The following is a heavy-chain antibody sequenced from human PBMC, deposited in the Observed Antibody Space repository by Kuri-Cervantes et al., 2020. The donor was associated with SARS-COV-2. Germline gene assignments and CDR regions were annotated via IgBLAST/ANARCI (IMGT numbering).Heavy chain of an antibody. Sequence: SETLSLTCAVYGGSFSGYYWSWIRQPPGKGLEWIGEINHSGSTNYNPSLKSRVTISVDTSKNQFSLKLSSVTAADTGVYYCARGPYNWNYKKYYYYMDVWGKGTTVTVSS. CDR2: INHSGST. D-gene: IGHD1-7*01. CDR3: ARGPYNWNYKKYYYYMDV. V-gene: IGHV4-34*01. CDR1: GGSFSGYY. J-gene: IGHJ6*03.